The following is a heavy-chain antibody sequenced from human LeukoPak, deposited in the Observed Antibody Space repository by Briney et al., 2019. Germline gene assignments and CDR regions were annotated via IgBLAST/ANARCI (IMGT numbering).Heavy chain of an antibody. CDR1: GFTSSSYE. J-gene: IGHJ4*02. D-gene: IGHD5-12*01. CDR3: ARDVDGDFDY. CDR2: ISSSGSTI. Sequence: GGSLRLSCAASGFTSSSYEMNWVRQAPGKGLEWVSYISSSGSTIYYADSVKGRFTISRDNAKNSLYLQMNSLRAEDTAVYYCARDVDGDFDYWGQGTLVTVSS. V-gene: IGHV3-48*03.